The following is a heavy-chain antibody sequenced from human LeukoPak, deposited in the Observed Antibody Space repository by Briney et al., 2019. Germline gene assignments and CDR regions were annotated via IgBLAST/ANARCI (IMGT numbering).Heavy chain of an antibody. D-gene: IGHD3-3*01. V-gene: IGHV1-2*02. Sequence: GASVKVSCKASGYTFTGYYMHWVRQAPGQGLEWMGWINPNSGGTNYAQKFQGRVTMTRDTSISTAYMELSRLRSDDTAVYYCAREWRSGYYRDYMDVWGKGTTVTVS. J-gene: IGHJ6*03. CDR3: AREWRSGYYRDYMDV. CDR1: GYTFTGYY. CDR2: INPNSGGT.